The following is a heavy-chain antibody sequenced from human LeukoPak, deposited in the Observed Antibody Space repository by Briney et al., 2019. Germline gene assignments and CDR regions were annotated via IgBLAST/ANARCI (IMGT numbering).Heavy chain of an antibody. V-gene: IGHV4-59*01. CDR2: IYYSGST. J-gene: IGHJ4*02. CDR3: ARGRSSSWVDY. Sequence: PSETPSLTCTVSGGSISSYYWSWIRQPPGKGLEWIGYIYYSGSTNYNPSLKSRVTISVDTSKNQFSLKLSSVAAADTAVYYCARGRSSSWVDYWGQGTLVTVSS. D-gene: IGHD6-13*01. CDR1: GGSISSYY.